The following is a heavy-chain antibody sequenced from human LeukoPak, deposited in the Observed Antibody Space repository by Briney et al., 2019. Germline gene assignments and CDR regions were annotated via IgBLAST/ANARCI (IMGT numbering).Heavy chain of an antibody. V-gene: IGHV1-18*01. CDR3: ARRYAQGLFDY. D-gene: IGHD2-2*01. CDR1: GYTFTSYT. CDR2: ISAYNGNT. J-gene: IGHJ4*02. Sequence: ASVKVSCKASGYTFTSYTITWVRQAPGQGLEWMGWISAYNGNTNYAQKLQGRVTMTTDTSTSTAYIELRSLRSDDTAVYYCARRYAQGLFDYWGQGTLVTVSS.